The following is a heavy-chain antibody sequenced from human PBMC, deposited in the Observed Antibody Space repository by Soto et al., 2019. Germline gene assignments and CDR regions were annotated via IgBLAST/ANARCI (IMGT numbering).Heavy chain of an antibody. D-gene: IGHD4-4*01. Sequence: SETLSLTCTVSGGSISSGDYYWSWIRQPPGKGLEWIGYIYYSGSTYYNPSLKSRVTISVDTSKNQFSLKLSSVTAADTAVYYCARGIYDYSNNWFDPWGQGTLVTVSS. CDR3: ARGIYDYSNNWFDP. CDR2: IYYSGST. CDR1: GGSISSGDYY. J-gene: IGHJ5*02. V-gene: IGHV4-30-4*01.